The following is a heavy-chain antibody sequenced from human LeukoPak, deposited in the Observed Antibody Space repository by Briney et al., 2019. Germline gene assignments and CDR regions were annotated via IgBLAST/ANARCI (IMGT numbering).Heavy chain of an antibody. V-gene: IGHV4-59*01. Sequence: SETLSLTCTVSGGSISSYYWSWIRQPPGKGLEWIGYIYYSGSTNYNPSLKSRVTISVDTSKNQFSLKLSSVTAADTAVYYCARMTRGSQRPFDYWGQGTLVTVSS. D-gene: IGHD1-26*01. CDR2: IYYSGST. CDR3: ARMTRGSQRPFDY. CDR1: GGSISSYY. J-gene: IGHJ4*02.